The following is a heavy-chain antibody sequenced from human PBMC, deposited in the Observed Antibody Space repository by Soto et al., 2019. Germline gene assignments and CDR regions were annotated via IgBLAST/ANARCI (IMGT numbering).Heavy chain of an antibody. Sequence: SVKVSCKASGGTFSSYAISWVRQAPGQGLEWMGGIIPIFGTANYAQKFQGRVTITADESTSTAYMELSSLRSEDTAVYYCARGLRFLEWYDWSYYYGMDVWGQGTRVTVSS. V-gene: IGHV1-69*13. CDR2: IIPIFGTA. D-gene: IGHD3-3*01. CDR3: ARGLRFLEWYDWSYYYGMDV. J-gene: IGHJ6*02. CDR1: GGTFSSYA.